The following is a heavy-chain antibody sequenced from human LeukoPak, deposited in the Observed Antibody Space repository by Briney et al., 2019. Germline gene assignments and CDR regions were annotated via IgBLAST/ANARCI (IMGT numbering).Heavy chain of an antibody. Sequence: ASVKVSCKASGYTFTSYGISWVRQAPGQGLEWMGWISAYNGNINYAQKLQGRVTMTRDTSTSTVYMELSSLRSEDTAVYYCARDRPRVSGRHTGYCYYYGMDVWGQGTTVTVSS. CDR1: GYTFTSYG. D-gene: IGHD1-26*01. CDR2: ISAYNGNI. V-gene: IGHV1-18*01. CDR3: ARDRPRVSGRHTGYCYYYGMDV. J-gene: IGHJ6*02.